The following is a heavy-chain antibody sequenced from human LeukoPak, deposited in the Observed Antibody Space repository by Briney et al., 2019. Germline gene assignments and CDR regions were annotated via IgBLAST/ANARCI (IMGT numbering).Heavy chain of an antibody. CDR2: INSDGSST. J-gene: IGHJ4*02. Sequence: GGSLRLSCAASGFTFSSYWMHWVRQAPGKGLVWVSRINSDGSSTSYADSVKGRFTISRDNAKNTLYLQMNSLRAEDTAVYYCAREGYSSGYIDYWGQGTLVTASS. CDR1: GFTFSSYW. CDR3: AREGYSSGYIDY. V-gene: IGHV3-74*01. D-gene: IGHD3-22*01.